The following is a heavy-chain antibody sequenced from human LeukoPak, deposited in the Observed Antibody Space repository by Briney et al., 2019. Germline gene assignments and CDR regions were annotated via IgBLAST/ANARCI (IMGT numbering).Heavy chain of an antibody. CDR2: INPNGGGT. CDR1: GYSFSDYY. J-gene: IGHJ4*02. Sequence: ASVKVSCKASGYSFSDYYVFWVRQAPGQGPEWMGWINPNGGGTNYAQKFQGRVTMTRDTSISTAYMELSRLTSDDTAMYFCARPPGRDGYNRYDYWGQGTLVTVSS. CDR3: ARPPGRDGYNRYDY. D-gene: IGHD5-24*01. V-gene: IGHV1-2*02.